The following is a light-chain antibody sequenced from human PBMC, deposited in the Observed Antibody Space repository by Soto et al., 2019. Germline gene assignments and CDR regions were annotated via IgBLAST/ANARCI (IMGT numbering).Light chain of an antibody. Sequence: IVMTQSPATLSMSPGERATLSCRASQSLNRDLAWYQQKPGQSPRLLIFGASFRATGIPARFSGSGSGTEFTLTIGSLQSEDCALYYCQQYKNWPGTFGQGTKVEI. CDR2: GAS. V-gene: IGKV3-15*01. J-gene: IGKJ1*01. CDR3: QQYKNWPGT. CDR1: QSLNRD.